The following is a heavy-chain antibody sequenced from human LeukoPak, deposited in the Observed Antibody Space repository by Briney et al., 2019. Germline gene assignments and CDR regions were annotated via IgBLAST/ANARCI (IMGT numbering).Heavy chain of an antibody. J-gene: IGHJ6*02. Sequence: GGSLRLSCAASGFTFSNYNMFWARQAPGKGLEWVANIKQDGSEKYYVDSVKGRFTISRDNAKNSLYLQMNSLRAEDTAVYYCVRGMDVWGQGTTVTVSS. V-gene: IGHV3-7*01. CDR3: VRGMDV. CDR2: IKQDGSEK. CDR1: GFTFSNYN.